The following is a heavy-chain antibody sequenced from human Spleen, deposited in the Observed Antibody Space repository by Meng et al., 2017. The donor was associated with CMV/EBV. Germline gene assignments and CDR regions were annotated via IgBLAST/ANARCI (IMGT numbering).Heavy chain of an antibody. CDR2: INPRGGIT. CDR1: GYPFTTYY. V-gene: IGHV1-46*01. J-gene: IGHJ4*02. CDR3: ARDFRGVGELHY. Sequence: SCQASGYPFTTYYMHWVRQAPGQRLEWMGIINPRGGITDYAQKFQGRVTLTTDTSTSTVYMELRSLRSEDTALYYCARDFRGVGELHYWGQGTLVTVSS. D-gene: IGHD1-26*01.